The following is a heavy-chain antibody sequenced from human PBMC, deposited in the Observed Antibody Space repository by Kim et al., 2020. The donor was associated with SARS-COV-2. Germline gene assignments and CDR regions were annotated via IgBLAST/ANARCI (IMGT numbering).Heavy chain of an antibody. CDR3: ARDVLPSRSLDH. J-gene: IGHJ4*02. D-gene: IGHD6-13*01. CDR1: GFIFSSYG. V-gene: IGHV3-33*01. Sequence: GGSLRLSCAASGFIFSSYGMHWVRQAPGKGLEWVAIIWYDGSNKYYADSVKGRFTISRDNSKNTLYLQMNSLRAEDTAVYYCARDVLPSRSLDHWGQGTLVTVSS. CDR2: IWYDGSNK.